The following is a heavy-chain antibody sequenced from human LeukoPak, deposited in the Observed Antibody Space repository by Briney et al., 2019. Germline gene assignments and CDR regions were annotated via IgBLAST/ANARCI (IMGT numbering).Heavy chain of an antibody. J-gene: IGHJ4*02. D-gene: IGHD6-19*01. Sequence: GGSLRLSCAASGFTFSSYSMNWVRQAPGKGLEWVSSISSSSSYIYHADSVKGRFTISRDNAKNSLYLQMNSLRAEDTAVYYCARDLGYSSGWYGDYWGQGTLVTVSS. CDR3: ARDLGYSSGWYGDY. V-gene: IGHV3-21*01. CDR2: ISSSSSYI. CDR1: GFTFSSYS.